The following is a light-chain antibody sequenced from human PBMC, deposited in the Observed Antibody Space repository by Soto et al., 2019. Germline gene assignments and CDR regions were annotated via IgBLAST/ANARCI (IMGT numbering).Light chain of an antibody. CDR3: QQYGSSYT. J-gene: IGKJ2*01. V-gene: IGKV3-20*01. CDR2: GAS. Sequence: EIVLTQSPGTLSLSPGERATLSCRASQSVSSSYLAWYQQKPGQAPRLLIYGASSRATSILDRFSGSGSGTDFTLTISRLEPEDFAVYYCQQYGSSYTFGQGTKLEIK. CDR1: QSVSSSY.